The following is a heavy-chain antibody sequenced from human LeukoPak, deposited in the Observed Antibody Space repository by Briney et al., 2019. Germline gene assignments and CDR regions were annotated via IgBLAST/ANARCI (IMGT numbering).Heavy chain of an antibody. CDR3: AKGPNDDSNCLFDY. CDR2: ITGSGDRP. J-gene: IGHJ4*02. D-gene: IGHD4-11*01. CDR1: GFTFSSYA. V-gene: IGHV3-23*01. Sequence: GGSLRLSCAASGFTFSSYAMSWVRQVPGKGLEWVSVITGSGDRPYYADSVKGRFTVSRDNSKNTLYLQINSLKTEDTAVYYCAKGPNDDSNCLFDYWGQGTLVTVSS.